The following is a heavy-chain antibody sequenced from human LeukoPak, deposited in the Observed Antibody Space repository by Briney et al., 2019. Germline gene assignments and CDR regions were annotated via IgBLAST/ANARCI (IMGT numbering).Heavy chain of an antibody. J-gene: IGHJ6*02. V-gene: IGHV4-59*01. CDR2: LHDSGSS. CDR3: ATAHYYHLDV. CDR1: GGSISSYY. Sequence: PPETPSLTCTVSGGSISSYYWNWIRQPPGKGLEWVGYLHDSGSSNCDPSLKSRVTMSLDTSKNQLSLKLSSVTAADTAVYYCATAHYYHLDVCGQGTTVAVSS.